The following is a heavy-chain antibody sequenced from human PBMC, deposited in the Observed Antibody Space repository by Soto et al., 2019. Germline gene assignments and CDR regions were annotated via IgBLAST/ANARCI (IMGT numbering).Heavy chain of an antibody. CDR1: GGSISSSSYY. CDR2: IYYSGST. Sequence: QLQLQESGPGLVKPSETLSLTCTVSGGSISSSSYYWGWIRQPPGKGLEWIGSIYYSGSTYYNPSLKSRVTISVDTSKNQFSLKLSSVTAADTAVYYCARHGRAYSSSQKQFDYWGQGTLVTVSS. CDR3: ARHGRAYSSSQKQFDY. D-gene: IGHD6-6*01. J-gene: IGHJ4*02. V-gene: IGHV4-39*01.